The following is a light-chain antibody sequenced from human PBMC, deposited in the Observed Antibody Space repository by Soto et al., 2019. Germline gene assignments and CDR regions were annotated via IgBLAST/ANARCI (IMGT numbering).Light chain of an antibody. V-gene: IGLV2-14*03. J-gene: IGLJ2*01. CDR1: SSDIGGYKY. CDR3: SSSTASSTFVV. Sequence: QSALTQPASVSGSPGQSITIYCTGSSSDIGGYKYVSWYQQHPGKAPKLMISAVSSRPSGVSDRFSGSKSGNTASLTISGLQPGDEATYYCSSSTASSTFVVFGGGTKLTVL. CDR2: AVS.